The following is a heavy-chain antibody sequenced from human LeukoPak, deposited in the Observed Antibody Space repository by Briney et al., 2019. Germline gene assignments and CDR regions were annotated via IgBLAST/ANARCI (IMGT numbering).Heavy chain of an antibody. D-gene: IGHD1-26*01. Sequence: SETLSLTCTVSGGSVSSGSYYWSWIRQPPGKGLEWIGYIYYSGSTNYNPSLKSRVTISVDTSKNQFSLKLSSVTAADTAVYYCARAALVGATYYFDYWGQGTLVTVS. CDR2: IYYSGST. V-gene: IGHV4-61*01. CDR3: ARAALVGATYYFDY. J-gene: IGHJ4*02. CDR1: GGSVSSGSYY.